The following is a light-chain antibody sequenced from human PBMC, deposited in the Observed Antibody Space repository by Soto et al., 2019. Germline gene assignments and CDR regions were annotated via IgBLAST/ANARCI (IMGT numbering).Light chain of an antibody. Sequence: QSALTQPPSASGSPGQSVTISCTGTSSDVGGYNYVSWYQQHPGKAPKLMIYEVSTRPSGVSSRFSGFKSGNTASLTISGLQAEDEADYYCSSYTSSSTVFGTGTKVTVL. CDR2: EVS. CDR3: SSYTSSSTV. J-gene: IGLJ1*01. V-gene: IGLV2-14*01. CDR1: SSDVGGYNY.